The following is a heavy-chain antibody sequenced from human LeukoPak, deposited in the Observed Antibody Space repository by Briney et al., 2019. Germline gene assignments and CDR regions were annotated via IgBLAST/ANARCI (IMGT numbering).Heavy chain of an antibody. V-gene: IGHV1-69*13. Sequence: ASVKVSCKASGGTFSSYAISWVRQAPGQGLEWMGGIIPIFGTANYAQKFQGRVTITADESTSTAYMKLSSLRSEDTAVYYCARGPNIADAFDIWGQGTMVTVSS. D-gene: IGHD2/OR15-2a*01. CDR3: ARGPNIADAFDI. J-gene: IGHJ3*02. CDR2: IIPIFGTA. CDR1: GGTFSSYA.